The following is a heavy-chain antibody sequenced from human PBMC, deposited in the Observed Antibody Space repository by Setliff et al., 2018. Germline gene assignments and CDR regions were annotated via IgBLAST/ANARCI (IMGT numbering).Heavy chain of an antibody. V-gene: IGHV4-39*01. Sequence: TLSLPCSVLGDSLSSGTQYWAWIRQPPGKGLEWIGNINYSGSTYYNPSLKSRVTMSVDASKNQVSLKVTSVTAEDTAVYYCAKVDIDYIMTRDNTWQYLFYMDVWGRGTTVTVSS. J-gene: IGHJ6*03. CDR1: GDSLSSGTQY. CDR3: AKVDIDYIMTRDNTWQYLFYMDV. CDR2: INYSGST. D-gene: IGHD5-12*01.